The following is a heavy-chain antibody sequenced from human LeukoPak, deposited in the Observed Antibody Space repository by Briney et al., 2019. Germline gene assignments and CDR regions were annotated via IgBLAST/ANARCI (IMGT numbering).Heavy chain of an antibody. V-gene: IGHV1-2*02. Sequence: ASVKVSCKASGYTFTGYYMHWVRQAPGQGLEWMGWINPNSGGTNYAQKFQGGVTMTRDTSISTAYMELSRLTSDDTAVYYCARGDYRLYYYYTDVWGRGTTVTISS. CDR3: ARGDYRLYYYYTDV. CDR1: GYTFTGYY. D-gene: IGHD4-17*01. CDR2: INPNSGGT. J-gene: IGHJ6*03.